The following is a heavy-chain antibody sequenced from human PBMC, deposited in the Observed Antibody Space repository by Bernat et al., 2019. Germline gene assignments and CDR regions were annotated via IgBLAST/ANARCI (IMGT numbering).Heavy chain of an antibody. D-gene: IGHD1-26*01. Sequence: EGQLVESGGGLVKPGGSLRLSCAASGFTFSSYSMNWVRQAPGKGLEWVSSISSSSSYIYYADSVKGRFTISRDNAKNSLYLQMNSLRAEDTAVYYCAREGSGATGSRYWYFDLWGRDTLVTVSS. CDR3: AREGSGATGSRYWYFDL. J-gene: IGHJ2*01. CDR1: GFTFSSYS. CDR2: ISSSSSYI. V-gene: IGHV3-21*01.